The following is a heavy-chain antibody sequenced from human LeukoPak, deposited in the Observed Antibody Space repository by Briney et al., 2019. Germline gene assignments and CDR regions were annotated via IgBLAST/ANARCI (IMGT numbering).Heavy chain of an antibody. J-gene: IGHJ6*02. Sequence: GGSLRLSCAASGFTFSSYWMNWARQAPGKGPEWVASINHNGNVNYYVDSVKGRFTTSRDNAKNSLYLQMSNLRAEDTAVYFCARGGGLDVWGQGATVTVSS. CDR1: GFTFSSYW. V-gene: IGHV3-7*03. CDR3: ARGGGLDV. CDR2: INHNGNVN. D-gene: IGHD3-16*01.